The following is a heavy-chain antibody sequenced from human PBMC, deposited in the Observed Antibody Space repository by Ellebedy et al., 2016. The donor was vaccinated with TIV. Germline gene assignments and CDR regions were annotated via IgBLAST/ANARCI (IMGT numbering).Heavy chain of an antibody. Sequence: GGSLRLXCAASGFTFSSYGMHWVRQAPGKGLEWVAVISYDGSNKYYADSVKGRFTISRDNSKNTLYLQMNSLRAEDTAVYYCAKDVRKWEPRGAFDIWGQGTMVTVSS. D-gene: IGHD1-26*01. CDR3: AKDVRKWEPRGAFDI. CDR2: ISYDGSNK. V-gene: IGHV3-30*18. CDR1: GFTFSSYG. J-gene: IGHJ3*02.